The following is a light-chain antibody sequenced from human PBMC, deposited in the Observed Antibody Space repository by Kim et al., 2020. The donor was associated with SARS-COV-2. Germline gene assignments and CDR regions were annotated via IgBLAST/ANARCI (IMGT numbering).Light chain of an antibody. CDR1: SLRSYY. V-gene: IGLV3-19*01. CDR2: GKN. Sequence: SSELTQDPAVSVALGQTVRITCQGDSLRSYYASWYQQKPGQAPVLVIYGKNNRPSGIPDRFSGSSSGNTASLTITGAQAEDEADYYCNSRDSSGKVFCGG. J-gene: IGLJ3*02. CDR3: NSRDSSGKV.